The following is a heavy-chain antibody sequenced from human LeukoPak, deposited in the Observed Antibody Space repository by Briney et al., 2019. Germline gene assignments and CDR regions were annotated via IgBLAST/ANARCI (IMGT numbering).Heavy chain of an antibody. CDR1: GYTFTSYG. V-gene: IGHV1-18*01. CDR2: ISGYNGNT. Sequence: ASVKVSCKASGYTFTSYGIIWVRQAPGQGLEWMGWISGYNGNTNYAQKLQGRVTMTTDTSTSTAYMELRSLRSDDTAVFYCARVRDYYYDTTTYYYLDYWGQGTLVTVSS. J-gene: IGHJ4*02. D-gene: IGHD3-22*01. CDR3: ARVRDYYYDTTTYYYLDY.